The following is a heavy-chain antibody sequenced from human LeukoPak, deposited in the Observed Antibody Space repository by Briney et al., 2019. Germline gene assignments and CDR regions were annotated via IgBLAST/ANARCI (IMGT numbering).Heavy chain of an antibody. V-gene: IGHV4-61*01. D-gene: IGHD3-10*01. J-gene: IGHJ4*02. CDR2: IYYSGST. CDR1: GGSISSSNW. CDR3: ARGAFYYGSGSPH. Sequence: SGTLSLTCAVSGGSISSSNWWSWIRQPPGKGLEWIGYIYYSGSTNYNPSLKSRVTISVDTSKNQFSLKLSSVTAADTAVYYCARGAFYYGSGSPHWGQGTLVTVSS.